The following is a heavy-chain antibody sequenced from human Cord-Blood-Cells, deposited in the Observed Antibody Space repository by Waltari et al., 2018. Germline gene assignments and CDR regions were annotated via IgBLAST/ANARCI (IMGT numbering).Heavy chain of an antibody. Sequence: EVQLVESGGGLVKPGGSLRLSCAASGFTFTSYSMNWARQAPGKGLEWVSSISSSSSYIYYADSVKGRFTISRDNAKNSLYLQMNSLRAEDTAVYYCARELADWYFDLWGRGTLVTVSS. J-gene: IGHJ2*01. V-gene: IGHV3-21*01. CDR3: ARELADWYFDL. CDR1: GFTFTSYS. D-gene: IGHD1-1*01. CDR2: ISSSSSYI.